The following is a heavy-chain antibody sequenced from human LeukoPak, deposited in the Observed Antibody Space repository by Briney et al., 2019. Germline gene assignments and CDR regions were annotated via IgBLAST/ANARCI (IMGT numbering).Heavy chain of an antibody. D-gene: IGHD2/OR15-2a*01. CDR1: GGSISRADYC. CDR2: ICYGGTT. V-gene: IGHV4-39*01. J-gene: IGHJ4*02. CDR3: AYTSHYYFY. Sequence: PSETLSLTCTVSGGSISRADYCWAWVRQAPVKGLEWTGSICYGGTTYYNPSLRSRVTLSVDTSTNQFSLKLSSVTAADTAVYYCAYTSHYYFYWGQGTLVTVSS.